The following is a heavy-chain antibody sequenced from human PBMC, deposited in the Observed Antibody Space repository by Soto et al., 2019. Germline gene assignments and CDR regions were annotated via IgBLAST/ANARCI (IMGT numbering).Heavy chain of an antibody. Sequence: PSETLSLTCTVSGGSVSNGNYYWSWIRQPQGKGLEWIGYIYYSGSTNYNPSLKSRVTISVDTSKNQLSLKLSSVTAADTAVYYCARAPYYDYLWGSYACYFDSWGQGTLVTVSS. CDR3: ARAPYYDYLWGSYACYFDS. D-gene: IGHD3-16*01. J-gene: IGHJ4*02. CDR2: IYYSGST. CDR1: GGSVSNGNYY. V-gene: IGHV4-61*01.